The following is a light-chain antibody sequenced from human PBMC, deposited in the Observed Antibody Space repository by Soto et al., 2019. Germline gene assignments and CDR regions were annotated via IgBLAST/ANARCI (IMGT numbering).Light chain of an antibody. J-gene: IGKJ4*01. Sequence: EIVLTQSACTLSLSAGERATLSWRASQSVSSSYLAWYQQKPGQAPRLLIYGASNRATGIPARFSGSASGTDSTLTISSLEPEDFALYYCQQRSSWPIFGGGTKVDIK. CDR3: QQRSSWPI. CDR2: GAS. V-gene: IGKV3-11*01. CDR1: QSVSSSY.